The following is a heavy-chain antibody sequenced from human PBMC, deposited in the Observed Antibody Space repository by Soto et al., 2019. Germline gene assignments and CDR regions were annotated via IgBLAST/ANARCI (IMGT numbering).Heavy chain of an antibody. V-gene: IGHV3-23*01. D-gene: IGHD6-25*01. CDR1: GFTFSNYA. Sequence: EVQLLESGGDLVQPGGSLRLSCAASGFTFSNYAMSWVRQAPGKGLEWVSAFIGSGGTTYYAGSVKGRFTISRDNSKNTLFLQMHSLRAEDTAVYYCAKFFSETGGSSGWPWSFHYWGQGTLVTVSS. CDR2: FIGSGGTT. CDR3: AKFFSETGGSSGWPWSFHY. J-gene: IGHJ4*02.